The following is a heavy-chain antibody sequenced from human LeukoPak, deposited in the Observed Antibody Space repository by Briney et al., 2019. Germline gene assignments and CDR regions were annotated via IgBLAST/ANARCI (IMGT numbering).Heavy chain of an antibody. CDR2: IIPIFGTA. D-gene: IGHD4-23*01. CDR3: AKDLGYGGNSGKTDY. Sequence: SVKVSCKASGGTFSSYAISWVRQAPGQGLEWMGGIIPIFGTANYAQKFQGRVTITTDESTSTAYMELNSLRAEDTAVYYCAKDLGYGGNSGKTDYWGQGTLVTVSS. J-gene: IGHJ4*02. CDR1: GGTFSSYA. V-gene: IGHV1-69*05.